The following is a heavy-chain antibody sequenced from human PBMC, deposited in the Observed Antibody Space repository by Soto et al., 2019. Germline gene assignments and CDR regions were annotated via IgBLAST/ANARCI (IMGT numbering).Heavy chain of an antibody. Sequence: LRLSCAASGFTFSDYYMSWIRQAPGKGLEWVSYISSSGSTIYYADSVKGRFTISRDNAKNSLYLQMNSLRAEDTAVYYCARDLSLAVAINYYYGMDVWGQGTTVTVSS. CDR1: GFTFSDYY. D-gene: IGHD6-19*01. CDR2: ISSSGSTI. V-gene: IGHV3-11*01. J-gene: IGHJ6*02. CDR3: ARDLSLAVAINYYYGMDV.